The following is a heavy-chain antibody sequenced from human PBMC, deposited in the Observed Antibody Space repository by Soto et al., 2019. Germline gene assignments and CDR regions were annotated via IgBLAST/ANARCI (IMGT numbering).Heavy chain of an antibody. CDR1: GDSISSYY. CDR3: ARGRPLDIVLMVYAIPGGFDP. CDR2: VYYSGST. Sequence: TSETLSLTCTVSGDSISSYYCHWIRQVPGKGLEWFAYVYYSGSTNYNPSLKSRATISLDTSKNQFSLKLTSVTAADTAVYYWARGRPLDIVLMVYAIPGGFDPWGQGTLVTVSS. V-gene: IGHV4-59*12. D-gene: IGHD2-8*01. J-gene: IGHJ5*02.